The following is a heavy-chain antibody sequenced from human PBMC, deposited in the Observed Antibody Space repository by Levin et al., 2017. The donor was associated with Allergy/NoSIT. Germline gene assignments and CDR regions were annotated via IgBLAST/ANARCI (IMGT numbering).Heavy chain of an antibody. Sequence: GESLKISCKASGYTFNSYYLYWVRQAPGQGLEWMGIIDPNGGRTAYAQQLQGRVTLTSDTSTTTVYMELSSLRSDDTAIYYCARGLLHDPGSGWNDYWGQGTQVTVSS. CDR1: GYTFNSYY. J-gene: IGHJ4*02. CDR3: ARGLLHDPGSGWNDY. V-gene: IGHV1-46*02. D-gene: IGHD3-3*01. CDR2: IDPNGGRT.